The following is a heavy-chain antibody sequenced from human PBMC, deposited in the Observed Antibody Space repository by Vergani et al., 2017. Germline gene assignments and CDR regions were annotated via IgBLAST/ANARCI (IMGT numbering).Heavy chain of an antibody. CDR3: TRQRAAAGTPYYSYVDV. J-gene: IGHJ6*03. CDR1: GFTFSGSA. CDR2: IRSKANSYAT. Sequence: EVQLVESGGGLVQPGGSLKLSCAASGFTFSGSAMHWVRQASGKGLEWVGRIRSKANSYATAYAASVKGRFTISRDDSKNTAYLQMNSLKTEDTAVYYSTRQRAAAGTPYYSYVDVWGKGTTVTVSS. D-gene: IGHD6-13*01. V-gene: IGHV3-73*02.